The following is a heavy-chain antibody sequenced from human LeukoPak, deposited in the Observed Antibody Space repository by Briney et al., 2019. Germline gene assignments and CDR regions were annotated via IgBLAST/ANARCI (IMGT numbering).Heavy chain of an antibody. CDR1: GFTFRSYA. CDR3: AKGLYYLDY. V-gene: IGHV3-23*01. CDR2: ITGSAGST. J-gene: IGHJ4*02. Sequence: GGSLRLSCAASGFTFRSYAMTWVRQAPGKGLEWVSGITGSAGSTYYADSVKGRFTISRDNSKNTLYLQINSLRAEDTAVYYCAKGLYYLDYWGQGTLVTVSS.